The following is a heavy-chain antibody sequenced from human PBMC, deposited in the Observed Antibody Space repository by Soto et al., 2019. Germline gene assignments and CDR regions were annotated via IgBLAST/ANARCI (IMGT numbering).Heavy chain of an antibody. CDR2: ISSNGGST. CDR3: VKESDGGGYSGYAREYYFDH. CDR1: GFTFSNYA. V-gene: IGHV3-64D*06. Sequence: PGGSLRLSCSASGFTFSNYAMHWVRQAPGKGLEYVSAISSNGGSTYYADSVKGRFIMSRDNSKNTLYLQMSSLRAEDTAVYYCVKESDGGGYSGYAREYYFDHWGQGTLVTVSS. J-gene: IGHJ4*02. D-gene: IGHD5-12*01.